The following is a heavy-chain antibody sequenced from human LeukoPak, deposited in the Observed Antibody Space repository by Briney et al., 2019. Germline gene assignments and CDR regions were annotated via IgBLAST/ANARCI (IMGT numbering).Heavy chain of an antibody. V-gene: IGHV1-69*05. J-gene: IGHJ5*02. Sequence: SVKVSCKASGGTFSSYAISWVRQAPGQGLEWMGGIIPIFGTANYAQKFQGGVTITTDESTSTAYMELSSLRSEDTAVYYCARVQQLVNNWFDPWGQGTLVTVSS. D-gene: IGHD6-13*01. CDR1: GGTFSSYA. CDR3: ARVQQLVNNWFDP. CDR2: IIPIFGTA.